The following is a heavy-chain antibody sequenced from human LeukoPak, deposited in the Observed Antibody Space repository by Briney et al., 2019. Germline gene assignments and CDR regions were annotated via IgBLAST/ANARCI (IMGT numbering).Heavy chain of an antibody. Sequence: SETLSLTCTVSGGSISSYYWSWIRQPPGKGLEWIAYISDIGSINYNPSLKSRVTISVDTSKNQFSLKLSSVTAADTAVYYCARGRADILTGYLRRNWFDPWGQGTLVTVSS. CDR3: ARGRADILTGYLRRNWFDP. V-gene: IGHV4-59*12. D-gene: IGHD3-9*01. J-gene: IGHJ5*02. CDR1: GGSISSYY. CDR2: ISDIGSI.